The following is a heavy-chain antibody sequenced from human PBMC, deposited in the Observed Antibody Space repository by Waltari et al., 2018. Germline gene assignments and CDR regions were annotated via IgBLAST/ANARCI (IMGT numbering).Heavy chain of an antibody. CDR2: ITSQNDGATT. Sequence: EVQMVESGGGSMKPGDSLRLSWVASGFRFTPAWLTWVRQAPGKGREWVGRITSQNDGATTDFAASLRGRFSISRDDSQNMVFLQMSSLRIEDTAVYYCTTLDAPWGGWGHGTLVTVSS. CDR3: TTLDAPWGG. V-gene: IGHV3-15*01. CDR1: GFRFTPAW. D-gene: IGHD7-27*01. J-gene: IGHJ4*01.